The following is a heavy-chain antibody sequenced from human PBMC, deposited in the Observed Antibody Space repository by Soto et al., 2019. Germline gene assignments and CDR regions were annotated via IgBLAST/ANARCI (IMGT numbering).Heavy chain of an antibody. CDR2: IKSNTDGGTT. J-gene: IGHJ5*02. D-gene: IGHD2-2*01. CDR3: TSDQVVVISTTRGSSWFDP. V-gene: IGHV3-15*01. CDR1: GFTFSNAW. Sequence: EVQLVESGGGLVKPGGSLRLSCAASGFTFSNAWMSWVRQAPGKGLEWVGRIKSNTDGGTTDYAAPVKGRFTISRDDSKDTVSLQLNSLKTEDTAVYYCTSDQVVVISTTRGSSWFDPWGQGTLVTVSS.